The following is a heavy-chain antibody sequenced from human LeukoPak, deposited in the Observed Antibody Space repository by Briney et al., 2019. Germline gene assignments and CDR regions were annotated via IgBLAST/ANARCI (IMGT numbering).Heavy chain of an antibody. J-gene: IGHJ4*02. CDR1: GGSISSSSYY. CDR2: IYYSGTT. D-gene: IGHD6-6*01. V-gene: IGHV4-39*07. CDR3: ARVRVAARRGYYFDY. Sequence: SETLSLTCIVAGGSISSSSYYWGWIRQPPGKGLEWIGSIYYSGTTYYNPSLRNRVTISLDTSKNQFSLKLSSVTAADTAVYYCARVRVAARRGYYFDYWGQGTLVTVSS.